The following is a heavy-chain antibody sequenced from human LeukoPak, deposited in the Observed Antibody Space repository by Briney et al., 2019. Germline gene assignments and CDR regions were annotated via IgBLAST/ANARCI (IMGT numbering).Heavy chain of an antibody. D-gene: IGHD4-17*01. Sequence: GGSLRLSCAASGFTFSSYWMSWVRQAPGKGLERVANIKQDGSEKYYVDSVKGRFTISRDNAKNSLYLQLNSLRAEDTAVYYCARTYGDYVDYYYGMDVWGQGTTVTVSS. V-gene: IGHV3-7*01. CDR1: GFTFSSYW. J-gene: IGHJ6*02. CDR3: ARTYGDYVDYYYGMDV. CDR2: IKQDGSEK.